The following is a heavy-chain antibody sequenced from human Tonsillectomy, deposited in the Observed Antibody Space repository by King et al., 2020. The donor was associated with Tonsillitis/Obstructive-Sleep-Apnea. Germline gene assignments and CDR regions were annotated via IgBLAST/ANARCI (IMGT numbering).Heavy chain of an antibody. CDR3: ARGFDCSSTSCYLLSIDY. J-gene: IGHJ4*02. CDR1: GFTFSSYV. Sequence: VQLVASGCGVVPPGRSLRLSCAASGFTFSSYVMHWVRQAPGKGLEWVAVIWYDGSHKYYADSVQGRFTISRDNSKNTLYLQMNSLRAEDTAVYYCARGFDCSSTSCYLLSIDYWGQGTLVTVSS. D-gene: IGHD2-2*01. V-gene: IGHV3-33*01. CDR2: IWYDGSHK.